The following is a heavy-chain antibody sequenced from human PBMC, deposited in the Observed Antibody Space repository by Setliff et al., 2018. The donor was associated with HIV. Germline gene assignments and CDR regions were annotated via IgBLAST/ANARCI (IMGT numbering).Heavy chain of an antibody. J-gene: IGHJ4*02. V-gene: IGHV1-2*02. CDR3: ATDGIGGWLRPMPDY. D-gene: IGHD5-12*01. CDR1: GNTLIDYS. Sequence: GASVKVSCKASGNTLIDYSMHWVRQAPGQGLEWMGWISPDSGHTNYAQKFQGRVSMTWKRPSSTVYMELSRLTFDDTAVYYCATDGIGGWLRPMPDYWGQGTQVTVSS. CDR2: ISPDSGHT.